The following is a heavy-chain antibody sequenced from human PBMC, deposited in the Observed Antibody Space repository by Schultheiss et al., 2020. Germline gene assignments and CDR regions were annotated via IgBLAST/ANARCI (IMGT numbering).Heavy chain of an antibody. CDR3: ARGGTIFGVVSDYYYGMDV. Sequence: SQTLSLTCTVSGGSISSSSYYWGWIRQPPGKGLEWIGSIYYSGSTYYNPSLKSRVTISVDTSKNQFSLKLSSVTAADTAVYYCARGGTIFGVVSDYYYGMDVWGQGTTVTVS. CDR1: GGSISSSSYY. V-gene: IGHV4-39*07. D-gene: IGHD3-3*01. CDR2: IYYSGST. J-gene: IGHJ6*02.